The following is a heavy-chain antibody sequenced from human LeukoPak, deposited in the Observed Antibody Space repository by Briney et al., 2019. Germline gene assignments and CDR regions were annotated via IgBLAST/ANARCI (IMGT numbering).Heavy chain of an antibody. Sequence: HPGGSLRLSCAASGFTFSTYAMSWVRQAPGKGLEWVSAISGSGGSTNYADSVKGRVTVSRDNSKSTLYLQMNSLRAEDTAVYYCAKSSYYDSSGYYREYYFDYWGQGIMVTVSS. CDR1: GFTFSTYA. V-gene: IGHV3-23*01. J-gene: IGHJ4*02. D-gene: IGHD3-22*01. CDR3: AKSSYYDSSGYYREYYFDY. CDR2: ISGSGGST.